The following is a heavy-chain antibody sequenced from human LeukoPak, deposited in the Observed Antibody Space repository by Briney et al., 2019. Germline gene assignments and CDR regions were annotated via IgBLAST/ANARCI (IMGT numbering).Heavy chain of an antibody. CDR1: GGSISSGSYY. V-gene: IGHV4-61*02. CDR2: IYTSGST. J-gene: IGHJ3*02. Sequence: SQTLSLTCTVSGGSISSGSYYWSWIRQPAGKGLEWIGRIYTSGSTNYNPSLKSRVTISVDKSKNQFSLKLSSVTAADTAVYYCARDTMTTVTRHAFDIWGQGTMVTVSS. D-gene: IGHD4-17*01. CDR3: ARDTMTTVTRHAFDI.